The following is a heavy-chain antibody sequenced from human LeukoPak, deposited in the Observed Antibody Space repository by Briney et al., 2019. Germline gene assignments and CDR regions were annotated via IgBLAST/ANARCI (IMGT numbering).Heavy chain of an antibody. J-gene: IGHJ4*02. CDR1: GLIFSTYA. CDR3: ARLGPYSFDY. D-gene: IGHD3-16*01. Sequence: GGSLRLSCAASGLIFSTYAVSWVRQAPGKGLEWVSVIYSGGSTYYADSVKGRFTISRDNSKNTLFLQMDSLRAEDTAVYYCARLGPYSFDYWGQGTLVTVSS. V-gene: IGHV3-53*01. CDR2: IYSGGST.